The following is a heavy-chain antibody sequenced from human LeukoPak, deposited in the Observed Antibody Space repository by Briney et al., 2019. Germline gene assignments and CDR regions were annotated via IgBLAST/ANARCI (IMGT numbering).Heavy chain of an antibody. CDR1: GFTFRTYW. CDR3: ARESLYYYDSRI. J-gene: IGHJ3*02. CDR2: IKEDGSEK. V-gene: IGHV3-7*05. Sequence: GGSLRLSCVASGFTFRTYWMSWVRQAPGKGLEWVANIKEDGSEKYYVDSMKGRFTISRDNAKNSLYLQMNSLRAEDTAVYYCARESLYYYDSRIWGQGTMVTVSS. D-gene: IGHD3-22*01.